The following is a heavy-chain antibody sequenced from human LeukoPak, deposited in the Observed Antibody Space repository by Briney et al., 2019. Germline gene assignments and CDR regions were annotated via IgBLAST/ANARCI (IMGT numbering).Heavy chain of an antibody. Sequence: GGSLQISCKTSGYPFTASWIGGGRQTPGKGLEGIGLIYPGDSDTTYSPSFQGQVTISADKSISTAYLHWISLKASDTAMYYCARLVAAAGYKWFDPWGQGTLVTVSS. CDR2: IYPGDSDT. V-gene: IGHV5-51*01. CDR3: ARLVAAAGYKWFDP. CDR1: GYPFTASW. D-gene: IGHD6-13*01. J-gene: IGHJ5*02.